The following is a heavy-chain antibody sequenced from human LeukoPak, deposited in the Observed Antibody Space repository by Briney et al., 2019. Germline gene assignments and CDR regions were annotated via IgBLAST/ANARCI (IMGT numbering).Heavy chain of an antibody. CDR2: MNPNSGNT. Sequence: ASVKVSCKASGYTFTSYDINWVRQATGQGLEWMGWMNPNSGNTGYAQKFQGRVTMTRNTSISTAYMELSSLRSEDTAVYYCARGVGIAAAGTEGWFDPWGQGTLVTVSS. CDR3: ARGVGIAAAGTEGWFDP. J-gene: IGHJ5*02. CDR1: GYTFTSYD. V-gene: IGHV1-8*01. D-gene: IGHD6-13*01.